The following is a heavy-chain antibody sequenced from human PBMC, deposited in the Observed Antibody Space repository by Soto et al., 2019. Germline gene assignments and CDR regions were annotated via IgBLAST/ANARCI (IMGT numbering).Heavy chain of an antibody. CDR3: ARDRGYSYGLDY. Sequence: PSVTLSLTCPVSGGSISSYYWSWIRQPPGKGLEWIGYIYYSGSTNYNPSLKSRVTISVDTSKNQFSLKLSSVTAADTAVYYCARDRGYSYGLDYWGQGTLVTVPQ. J-gene: IGHJ4*02. D-gene: IGHD5-18*01. CDR1: GGSISSYY. CDR2: IYYSGST. V-gene: IGHV4-59*01.